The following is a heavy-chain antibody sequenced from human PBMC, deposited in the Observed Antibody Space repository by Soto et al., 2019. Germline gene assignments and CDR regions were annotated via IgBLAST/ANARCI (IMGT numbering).Heavy chain of an antibody. CDR3: ARSTGYDYRLYYYYGMDV. V-gene: IGHV1-69*06. CDR1: GGTFSSYA. CDR2: IIPIFGTA. J-gene: IGHJ6*02. D-gene: IGHD3-22*01. Sequence: GASVKVSCKASGGTFSSYAISWVRQAPGQGLEWMGGIIPIFGTANYAQKFQGRVTITADKSTSTAYMELSSLRYEDTAVYYCARSTGYDYRLYYYYGMDVWGQGTTVTVSS.